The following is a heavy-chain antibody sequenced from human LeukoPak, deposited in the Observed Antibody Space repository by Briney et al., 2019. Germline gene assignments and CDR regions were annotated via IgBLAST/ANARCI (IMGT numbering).Heavy chain of an antibody. D-gene: IGHD6-6*01. CDR1: GYTFTSYD. CDR2: INPNSGGT. CDR3: ARVRQLVDDY. V-gene: IGHV1-2*02. J-gene: IGHJ4*02. Sequence: ASVKVSCKASGYTFTSYDINWVRQAPGQGLEWMGWINPNSGGTNYAQKFQGRVTMTRDTSISTAYMELSRLRSDDTAVYYCARVRQLVDDYWGQGTLVTVSS.